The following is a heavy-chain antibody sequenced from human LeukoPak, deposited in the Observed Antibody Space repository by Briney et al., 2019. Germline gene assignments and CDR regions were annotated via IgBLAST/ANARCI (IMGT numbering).Heavy chain of an antibody. Sequence: SETLSLTCSVSDGSISGYYWSWIRQPAGKELEWIGRIFNSENTNYNPSLKSRITMSVDTSKNQFSLKLSSVTAADTAVYYCARGPVTARSNAFDIWGQGTMVTVSS. D-gene: IGHD6-6*01. CDR2: IFNSENT. J-gene: IGHJ3*02. CDR1: DGSISGYY. V-gene: IGHV4-4*07. CDR3: ARGPVTARSNAFDI.